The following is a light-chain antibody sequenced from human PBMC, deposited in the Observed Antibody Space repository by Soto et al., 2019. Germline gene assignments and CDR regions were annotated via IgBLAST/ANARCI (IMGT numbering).Light chain of an antibody. CDR3: SSYTTSETGV. V-gene: IGLV2-14*01. CDR1: SSDVGGYNY. Sequence: QSVLTQPASVSGSPGQSITISCTGTSSDVGGYNYVSWYQQHPGKVPKLMIYDVSNRPSGVSNRFSGSKSGDTASLTISGLQADNEADYYCSSYTTSETGVFGTGTEVTVL. J-gene: IGLJ1*01. CDR2: DVS.